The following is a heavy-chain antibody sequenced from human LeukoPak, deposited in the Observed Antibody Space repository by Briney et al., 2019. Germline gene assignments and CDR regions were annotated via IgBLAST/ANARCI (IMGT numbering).Heavy chain of an antibody. D-gene: IGHD4-17*01. Sequence: PGGSLRLSCAASGFTVSSNYMSWVRQAPGKGLEWVSVIYSGGSTYYADSVKGRFTISRDNSKNTLYLQMNSLRAEDTAVYYCARDWGDYGDFSSYYFDYWGRGTLVTVSS. J-gene: IGHJ4*02. CDR2: IYSGGST. CDR3: ARDWGDYGDFSSYYFDY. V-gene: IGHV3-53*01. CDR1: GFTVSSNY.